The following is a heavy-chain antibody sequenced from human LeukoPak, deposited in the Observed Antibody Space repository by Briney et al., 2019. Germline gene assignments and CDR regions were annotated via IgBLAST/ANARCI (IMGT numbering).Heavy chain of an antibody. CDR3: ARPNITSYYDSRGYDAFDV. Sequence: GESLKISCKGSGYSFPDYWIGWVRQPPGKGLEWMGIIYPGDSDTRYSPSFQGQVTISADKSVRTAYLQWSSLKASDTAMYYCARPNITSYYDSRGYDAFDVWGQGTMVTVSS. J-gene: IGHJ3*01. D-gene: IGHD3-22*01. CDR1: GYSFPDYW. CDR2: IYPGDSDT. V-gene: IGHV5-51*01.